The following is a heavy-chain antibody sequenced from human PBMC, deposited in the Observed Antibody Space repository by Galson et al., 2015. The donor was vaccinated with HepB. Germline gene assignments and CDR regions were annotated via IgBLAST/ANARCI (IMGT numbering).Heavy chain of an antibody. V-gene: IGHV1-69*02. CDR3: ARVSSGWYALDY. Sequence: SVKVSCKASGGTFSSYTISWVRQAPGQGLEWMGRIIPILGIANYAQKFQGRVTITADKSTSTAYMELSSLRSEDTAVYYCARVSSGWYALDYWGQGTLVTVSS. J-gene: IGHJ4*02. D-gene: IGHD6-19*01. CDR2: IIPILGIA. CDR1: GGTFSSYT.